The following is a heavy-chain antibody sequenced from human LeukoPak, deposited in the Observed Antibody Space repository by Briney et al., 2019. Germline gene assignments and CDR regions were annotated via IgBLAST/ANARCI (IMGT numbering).Heavy chain of an antibody. V-gene: IGHV3-23*01. D-gene: IGHD3-3*01. J-gene: IGHJ3*02. CDR1: GFTFSSYA. CDR3: AKVEAYCDFWSGLMGAFDI. Sequence: GGSLRLSCAASGFTFSSYAMSWVRQAPGKGLEWVSAISGSGGSTYYADSVKGRFTISRDNSKNTLYLQMNSLRAEDTAVYYCAKVEAYCDFWSGLMGAFDIWGQGTMVTVSS. CDR2: ISGSGGST.